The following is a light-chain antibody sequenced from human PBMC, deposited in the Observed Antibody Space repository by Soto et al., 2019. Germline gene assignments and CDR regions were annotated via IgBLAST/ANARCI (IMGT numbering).Light chain of an antibody. Sequence: RVTQSPAALSASVGDRVTITCRASQSISSWLAWYQQRPGKAPKLLIYGASSLESGVPSRFSGSGSGTEFTLTISRLQPDDFAGYYCQQYDSYSGTSCQGTKVDI. CDR3: QQYDSYSGT. CDR1: QSISSW. V-gene: IGKV1-5*01. J-gene: IGKJ1*01. CDR2: GAS.